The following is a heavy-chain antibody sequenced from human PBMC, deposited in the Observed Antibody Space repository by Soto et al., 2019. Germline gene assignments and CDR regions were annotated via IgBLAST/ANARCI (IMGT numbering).Heavy chain of an antibody. J-gene: IGHJ6*02. CDR2: IYPDVSES. Sequence: GESLKISCKGSGYSFTIYWIGWVRQMPGKGLERMWIIYPDVSESRYSPSFQGQVTISADKSISTAYLQWCSLRASDTAIYFCATWSIAAPCPPLDYYYGMDVWGPGTTVTVSS. D-gene: IGHD6-6*01. V-gene: IGHV5-51*01. CDR1: GYSFTIYW. CDR3: ATWSIAAPCPPLDYYYGMDV.